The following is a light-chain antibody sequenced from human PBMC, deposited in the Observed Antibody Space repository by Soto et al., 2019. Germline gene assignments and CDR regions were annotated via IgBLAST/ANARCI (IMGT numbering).Light chain of an antibody. Sequence: DTQMTQSPSTLSASVGYRFTITCRASQTISSWLAWYQQKPGKAPKLLIYKASTLKSGVPSRFSGSGSGTEFTLTISSLQPDDFATYYCQNYNSYSEEFGQGTKVDIK. CDR2: KAS. V-gene: IGKV1-5*03. CDR3: QNYNSYSEE. CDR1: QTISSW. J-gene: IGKJ1*01.